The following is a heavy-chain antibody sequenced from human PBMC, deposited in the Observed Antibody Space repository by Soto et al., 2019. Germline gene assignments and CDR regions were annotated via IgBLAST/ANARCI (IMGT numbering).Heavy chain of an antibody. CDR2: ISSSSSYI. V-gene: IGHV3-21*01. CDR3: AREDIVVVSGMDV. CDR1: GVTFSSYS. Sequence: GGSLRLAGSASGVTFSSYSMPWVRQAPGKGLEWVSSISSSSSYIYYADSVKGRFTVSRDNAKNSLYLQMNSLRAEDTAVYYCAREDIVVVSGMDVWGQGTTVPVSS. J-gene: IGHJ6*02. D-gene: IGHD2-2*01.